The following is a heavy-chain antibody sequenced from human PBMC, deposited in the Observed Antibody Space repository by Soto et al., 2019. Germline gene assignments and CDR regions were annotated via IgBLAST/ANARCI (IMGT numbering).Heavy chain of an antibody. CDR1: GDSVTSVNYF. J-gene: IGHJ4*02. CDR2: ISNSGIS. Sequence: PSETLSLTCAVSGDSVTSVNYFWTWIRQPPGGGLEWIGYISNSGISKYNPSLKSRVAMSQDTSKNQFSLSLHSVTAADTAVYFWARGERNPYYAYHFDTWGQEALVTVSS. D-gene: IGHD3-3*01. CDR3: ARGERNPYYAYHFDT. V-gene: IGHV4-61*01.